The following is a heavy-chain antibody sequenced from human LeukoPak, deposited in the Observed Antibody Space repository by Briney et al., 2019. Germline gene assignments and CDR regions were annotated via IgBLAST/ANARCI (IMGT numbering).Heavy chain of an antibody. CDR1: GGSISSYY. Sequence: PSETLSLTCTVSGGSISSYYWSWIRQPPGEGLEWIGYIYYSGSTNYNPSLKSRVTISVDTSKNQFSLKLSSVTAADTAVYYCARGDSSGWSIFDYWGQGTLVTVSS. J-gene: IGHJ4*02. CDR3: ARGDSSGWSIFDY. D-gene: IGHD6-19*01. V-gene: IGHV4-59*01. CDR2: IYYSGST.